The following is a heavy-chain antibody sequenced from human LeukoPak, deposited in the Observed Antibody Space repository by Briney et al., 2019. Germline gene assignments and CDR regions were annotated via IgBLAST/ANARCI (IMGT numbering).Heavy chain of an antibody. CDR2: IYYSGST. V-gene: IGHV4-31*03. CDR1: GGSISSGGYY. CDR3: ARGRYDSSGYYFDY. D-gene: IGHD3-22*01. J-gene: IGHJ4*02. Sequence: PSQTLSLTCTVSGGSISSGGYYWRWIRQHPGKGLEWIGYIYYSGSTYYNPSLKSRVTIPVDTSKNQFSLKLSSVTAADTAVYYCARGRYDSSGYYFDYWGQGTLVTVSS.